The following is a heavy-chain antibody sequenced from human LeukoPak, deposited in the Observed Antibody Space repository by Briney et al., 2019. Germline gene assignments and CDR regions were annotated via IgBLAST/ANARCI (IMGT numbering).Heavy chain of an antibody. CDR1: GYTFTSYG. Sequence: ASVKGSCKAYGYTFTSYGISWVRRAPGQGLEWIGWISGYNGNTTYAQNLQGRVTMTTDTSTNTAYMELRSLRSDDTAVYFCARVGYCSGPICFPPAATGMLDSWGQGTLVTVSS. J-gene: IGHJ4*02. D-gene: IGHD2-2*01. CDR3: ARVGYCSGPICFPPAATGMLDS. CDR2: ISGYNGNT. V-gene: IGHV1-18*01.